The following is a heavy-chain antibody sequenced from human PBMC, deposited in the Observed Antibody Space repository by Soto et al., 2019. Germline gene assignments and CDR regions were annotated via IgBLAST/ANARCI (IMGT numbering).Heavy chain of an antibody. V-gene: IGHV4-59*01. CDR3: ARKGAAASYDHDHMAV. CDR2: VYYSGNT. Sequence: PSETLSLTCTVSGGSISPYYWSWIRQPPGKGLEWIGYVYYSGNTNYNPSLESRVTISVDTSRNRFSLNLTSATAADTAVYYCARKGAAASYDHDHMAVWGRGTAVIVSS. CDR1: GGSISPYY. D-gene: IGHD6-13*01. J-gene: IGHJ6*03.